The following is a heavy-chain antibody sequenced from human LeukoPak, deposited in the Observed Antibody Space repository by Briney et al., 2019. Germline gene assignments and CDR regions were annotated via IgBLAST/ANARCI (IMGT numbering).Heavy chain of an antibody. Sequence: KPSETLSLTCAVYGGSFSGYYWSWIRQPPGKGLEWIGEINHSGSINYNPSLKSRITMSLDTSKNQLSLELKSVSAADTAVYYCARGALSDAFDIWGQGTMVTVSS. CDR3: ARGALSDAFDI. V-gene: IGHV4-34*01. CDR2: INHSGSI. J-gene: IGHJ3*02. CDR1: GGSFSGYY.